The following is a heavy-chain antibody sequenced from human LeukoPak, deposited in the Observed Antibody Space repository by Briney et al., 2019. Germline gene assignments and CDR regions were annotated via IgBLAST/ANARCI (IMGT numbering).Heavy chain of an antibody. CDR1: GFTFSSYS. CDR3: AKDDDWGRYKH. Sequence: GGSLRLSCAASGFTFSSYSMNWVRQAPGKGLEWVSSISSSSSYIYYADSVKGRFTISRDNAKNSLYLQMNSLRAEDTGVYYCAKDDDWGRYKHWGQGTLVTVSS. V-gene: IGHV3-21*04. J-gene: IGHJ1*01. CDR2: ISSSSSYI. D-gene: IGHD3-16*01.